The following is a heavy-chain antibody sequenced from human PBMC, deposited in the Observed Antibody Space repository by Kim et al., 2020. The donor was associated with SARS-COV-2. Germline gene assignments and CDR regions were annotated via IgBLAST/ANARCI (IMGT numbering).Heavy chain of an antibody. Sequence: GGSLRLSCAASGFTFSSYAMHWVRQAPGKGLEWVAVISYDGSNKYYADSVKGRFTISRDNSKNTLYLQMNSLRAEDTAVYYCARARVVVVVTAIPLLYYYGMDVRGQGTTVTVSS. J-gene: IGHJ6*02. V-gene: IGHV3-30*04. D-gene: IGHD2-21*02. CDR3: ARARVVVVVTAIPLLYYYGMDV. CDR2: ISYDGSNK. CDR1: GFTFSSYA.